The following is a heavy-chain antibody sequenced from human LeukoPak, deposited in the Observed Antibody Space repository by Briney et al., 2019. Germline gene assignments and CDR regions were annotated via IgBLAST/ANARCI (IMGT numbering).Heavy chain of an antibody. D-gene: IGHD2-2*02. J-gene: IGHJ4*02. CDR1: GGSISSGGYS. CDR3: ARGLSDGIVVVPAAIGY. V-gene: IGHV4-30-4*07. Sequence: SETLSLTCAVSGGSISSGGYSWSWIRQPPGKGLEWIGYMYYSGSTYYNPSLKSRVTISVDTSKNQFSLKLSSVTAADTAVYYCARGLSDGIVVVPAAIGYWGQGTLVTVSP. CDR2: MYYSGST.